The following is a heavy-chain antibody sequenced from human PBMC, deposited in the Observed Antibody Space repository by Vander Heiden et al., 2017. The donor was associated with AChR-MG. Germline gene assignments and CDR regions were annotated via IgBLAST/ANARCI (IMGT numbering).Heavy chain of an antibody. V-gene: IGHV3-33*01. CDR1: GFPFSSYG. J-gene: IGHJ4*02. CDR3: ARGRQWLIQEGYYFDY. D-gene: IGHD6-19*01. CDR2: IWYDGSNK. Sequence: QVQLVESGGGVVQPGRSLRLSCAASGFPFSSYGTHWVRQAPGKGLEWVAVIWYDGSNKYYADSVKGRFTISRDNSKNTLYLQMNSLRAEDTAVYYCARGRQWLIQEGYYFDYWGQGTLVTVSS.